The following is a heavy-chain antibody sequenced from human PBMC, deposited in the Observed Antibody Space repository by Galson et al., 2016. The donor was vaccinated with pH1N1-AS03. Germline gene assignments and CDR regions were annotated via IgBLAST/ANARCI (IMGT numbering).Heavy chain of an antibody. D-gene: IGHD3/OR15-3a*01. CDR3: ANDFNYDFWSGYSFY. CDR2: ILFDGTNK. CDR1: GFTISNFG. J-gene: IGHJ4*02. Sequence: SLRLSCAASGFTISNFGMLWVRQAPGQGLEWVAIILFDGTNKYYADSVKGRFSISRDNSKNTLFLQMSALRAEDTAVYYCANDFNYDFWSGYSFYWGQGALVTVSS. V-gene: IGHV3-30*18.